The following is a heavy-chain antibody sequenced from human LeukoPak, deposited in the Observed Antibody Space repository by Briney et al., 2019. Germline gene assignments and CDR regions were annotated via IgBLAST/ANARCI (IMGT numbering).Heavy chain of an antibody. J-gene: IGHJ4*02. CDR2: INHSGST. CDR1: GGSFSGYY. Sequence: SETLSLTCAVYGGSFSGYYWSWIRQPPGRGLEWIGEINHSGSTNYNPSLKSRVTISVDTSKNQFSLKLSSVTAADTAVYCCARKSSDYSAVDYWGQGTLVTVSS. V-gene: IGHV4-34*01. CDR3: ARKSSDYSAVDY. D-gene: IGHD4-17*01.